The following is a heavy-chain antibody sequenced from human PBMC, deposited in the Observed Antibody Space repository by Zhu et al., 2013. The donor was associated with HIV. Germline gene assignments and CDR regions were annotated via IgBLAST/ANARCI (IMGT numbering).Heavy chain of an antibody. CDR1: GFIFTSVG. CDR3: ARGASWGYSYGWGFDY. V-gene: IGHV1-18*04. D-gene: IGHD5-18*01. Sequence: QLVQSGLELKKPGASVKISCKATGFIFTSVGYSWVRQAPGRGFEWMGWVNPYNGVRVPAQRLQDRLTLAADTSTNTVYMELKNLRPDDTAIYYCARGASWGYSYGWGFDYWGQGTLVTVSS. CDR2: VNPYNGVR. J-gene: IGHJ4*02.